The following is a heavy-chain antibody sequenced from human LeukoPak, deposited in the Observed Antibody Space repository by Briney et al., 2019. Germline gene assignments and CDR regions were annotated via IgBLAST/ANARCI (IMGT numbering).Heavy chain of an antibody. CDR2: MNPNSGNT. D-gene: IGHD3-10*01. V-gene: IGHV1-8*01. J-gene: IGHJ5*02. Sequence: GASVKVSCKASGYTFTSYDINWVRQATGQGLEWMGWMNPNSGNTGYAQKFQGRVTMTRNTSISTAYMELSSLRSEDTAVYYCARGRMVRGATWWFDPWGQGTLVTVSS. CDR3: ARGRMVRGATWWFDP. CDR1: GYTFTSYD.